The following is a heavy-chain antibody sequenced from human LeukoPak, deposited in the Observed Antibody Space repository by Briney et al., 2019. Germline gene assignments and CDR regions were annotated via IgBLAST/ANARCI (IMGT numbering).Heavy chain of an antibody. J-gene: IGHJ4*02. Sequence: GGSLRLSCAASGFTFRGHGMSWVRQAPGKGLEWVSVISDSGGVTYYADSVKGRFTISRDNSKNTLYLQMNSLRAEDTAVYYCARDMRVAAAGTDFYFDYWGQGTLVTVSS. V-gene: IGHV3-23*01. CDR2: ISDSGGVT. CDR1: GFTFRGHG. D-gene: IGHD6-13*01. CDR3: ARDMRVAAAGTDFYFDY.